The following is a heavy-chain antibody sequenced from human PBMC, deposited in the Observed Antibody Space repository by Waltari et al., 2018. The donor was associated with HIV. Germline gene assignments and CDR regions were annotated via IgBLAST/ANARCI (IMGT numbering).Heavy chain of an antibody. V-gene: IGHV3-74*01. J-gene: IGHJ4*02. Sequence: EVQLVESGGDLVQPGGSLRVSCAASGFSLRNYWIHWVRQAPGEGMVWVSRINSDGSSTAYAVSVMGRFTISIDTAENTVFLQMNNLMAEDTAVYYCARAPARTYDYWGQGTLV. CDR1: GFSLRNYW. CDR2: INSDGSST. CDR3: ARAPARTYDY.